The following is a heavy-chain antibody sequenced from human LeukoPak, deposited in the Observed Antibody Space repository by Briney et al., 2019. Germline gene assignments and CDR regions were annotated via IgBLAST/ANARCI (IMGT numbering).Heavy chain of an antibody. D-gene: IGHD7-27*01. CDR1: GGSFSGYY. V-gene: IGHV4-34*01. J-gene: IGHJ6*03. CDR3: ARHSRETWGYYYYYMDV. Sequence: ASETLSLTCAVYGGSFSGYYWSWIRQPPGKGLEWIGEINHSGSTNYNPSLKSRVTISVDTSKNQFSLKLSSVTAADTAVYYCARHSRETWGYYYYYMDVWGKGTTVTISS. CDR2: INHSGST.